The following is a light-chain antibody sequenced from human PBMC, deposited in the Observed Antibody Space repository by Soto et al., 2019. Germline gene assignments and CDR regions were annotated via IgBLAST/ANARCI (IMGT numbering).Light chain of an antibody. V-gene: IGKV3-20*01. CDR3: QQYGISPPWT. CDR2: GAS. J-gene: IGKJ1*01. CDR1: QSVSSSY. Sequence: EIVLTQSPGTLSLSPGERATLSCRASQSVSSSYLAWYQQQPGQAPRLLIYGASSRATGIPDRFSGSGSGTDFXLTISRLEPEDFAVYYCQQYGISPPWTFGQGTKVEIK.